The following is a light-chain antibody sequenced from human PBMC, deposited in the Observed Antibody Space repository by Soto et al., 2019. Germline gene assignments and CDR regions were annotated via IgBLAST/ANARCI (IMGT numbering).Light chain of an antibody. CDR2: EVS. Sequence: QSVLTQPASVSGSPGQSITISCTGTSSDVGGYNYVSWYQHHPGEAPKLVIYEVSNRPSGISNRFSGSKSDDTASLTISGLQAEDEADYYCSSYSTSTPLLFGGGTQLTVL. J-gene: IGLJ3*02. CDR3: SSYSTSTPLL. V-gene: IGLV2-14*01. CDR1: SSDVGGYNY.